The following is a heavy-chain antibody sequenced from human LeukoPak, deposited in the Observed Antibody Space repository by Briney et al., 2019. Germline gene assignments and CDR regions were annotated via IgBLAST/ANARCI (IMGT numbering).Heavy chain of an antibody. V-gene: IGHV1-8*03. CDR2: MNPNSGNT. Sequence: GASVKVSCKASGYTFTSYAFSWVRQAPGQGLEWMGWMNPNSGNTGYAQKFQGRVTITRNTSISTAYMELSSLRSEDTAVYYCARAQWPPGWFDPWGQGTLVTVSS. D-gene: IGHD6-19*01. CDR1: GYTFTSYA. J-gene: IGHJ5*02. CDR3: ARAQWPPGWFDP.